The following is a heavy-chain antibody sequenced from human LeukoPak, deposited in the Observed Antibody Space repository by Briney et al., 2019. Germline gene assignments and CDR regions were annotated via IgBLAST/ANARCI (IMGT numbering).Heavy chain of an antibody. Sequence: ASVKVSCKASGYTFTNYGITWVRQAPGQGLEWMGWISAYNGNTNYPQKLQGRVTMTTGTPTSTAYMELSSLRSDDTAMYYCAREGIRIAAAGTIDYWGQGTLVTVSS. CDR1: GYTFTNYG. CDR3: AREGIRIAAAGTIDY. V-gene: IGHV1-18*01. J-gene: IGHJ4*02. CDR2: ISAYNGNT. D-gene: IGHD6-13*01.